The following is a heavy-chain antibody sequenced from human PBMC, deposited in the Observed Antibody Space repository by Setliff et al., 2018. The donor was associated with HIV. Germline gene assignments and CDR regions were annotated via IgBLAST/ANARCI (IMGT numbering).Heavy chain of an antibody. CDR3: ASSGYNYGGYYMDV. D-gene: IGHD5-18*01. J-gene: IGHJ6*03. CDR2: IKQDGSER. Sequence: GGSLRLSCAASGFTFSNNWMSWVRQAPGKGLEWVANIKQDGSERYYMDSVRGRFTISRDDAKNTLFLQMNSLRAEDTAVYYCASSGYNYGGYYMDVWGKGTTVTVSS. CDR1: GFTFSNNW. V-gene: IGHV3-7*03.